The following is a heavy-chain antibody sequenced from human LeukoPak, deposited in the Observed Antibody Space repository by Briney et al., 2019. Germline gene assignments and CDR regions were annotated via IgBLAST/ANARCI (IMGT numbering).Heavy chain of an antibody. V-gene: IGHV4-59*01. CDR3: TRNGGYSDWYFDL. CDR2: TYYSEST. D-gene: IGHD4-23*01. J-gene: IGHJ2*01. Sequence: SETLSLTCTVSGGSISTYYWSWIRQPPGKGLEWIAYTYYSESTNYNPSLKSRVTISVDTSKNQFSLKLSSVTAADTAVYYCTRNGGYSDWYFDLWGRSTLVTVSS. CDR1: GGSISTYY.